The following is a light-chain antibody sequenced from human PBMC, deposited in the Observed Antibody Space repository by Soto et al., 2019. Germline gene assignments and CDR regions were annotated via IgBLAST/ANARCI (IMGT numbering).Light chain of an antibody. Sequence: DIVMTQSPDSLAVSLGERATINCKSSESVFYSFTNRNYLAWYQLKQGQPPKLLISWASTRESGVPDLFSGSGYGTDFSLTISSLQAEDVAVYCCQQYHTTPLTFGQGTKAEV. CDR3: QQYHTTPLT. CDR1: ESVFYSFTNRNY. V-gene: IGKV4-1*01. CDR2: WAS. J-gene: IGKJ1*01.